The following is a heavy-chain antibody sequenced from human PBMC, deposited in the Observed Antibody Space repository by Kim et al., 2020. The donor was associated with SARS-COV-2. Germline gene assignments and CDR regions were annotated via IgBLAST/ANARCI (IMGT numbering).Heavy chain of an antibody. CDR3: ARGYYDSSGYYYYYYSMDV. J-gene: IGHJ6*02. V-gene: IGHV1-8*01. CDR1: GYTFTSYD. CDR2: MNPNSGNT. D-gene: IGHD3-22*01. Sequence: ASVKVSCKASGYTFTSYDINWVRQATGQGLEWMGWMNPNSGNTGYAQKFQGRVTMTRNTSISTAYMELSSLRSEDTAVYYCARGYYDSSGYYYYYYSMDVWGQGTTVTVSS.